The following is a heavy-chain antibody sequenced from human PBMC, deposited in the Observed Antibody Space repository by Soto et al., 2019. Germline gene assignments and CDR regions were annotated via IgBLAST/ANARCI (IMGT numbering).Heavy chain of an antibody. CDR3: ARGLGTHKYYYGMDV. J-gene: IGHJ6*02. V-gene: IGHV4-34*01. D-gene: IGHD1-1*01. CDR1: GGSFSGYY. Sequence: SETLSLTCAVYGGSFSGYYWSWIRQPPGKGLEWIGEINHSGSTNYNPSLKSRVAISVDTSKNQFSLKLSSVTAADTAVYYCARGLGTHKYYYGMDVWGQGTTVTVSS. CDR2: INHSGST.